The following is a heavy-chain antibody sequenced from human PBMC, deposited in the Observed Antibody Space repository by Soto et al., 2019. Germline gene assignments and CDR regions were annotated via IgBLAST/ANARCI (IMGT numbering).Heavy chain of an antibody. CDR2: ISYDGSNK. J-gene: IGHJ6*02. CDR1: GFTFSSYA. V-gene: IGHV3-30-3*01. CDR3: ARDVESGLCQYYYSYYGMDV. Sequence: GGSLRLSCRASGFTFSSYAMHWLRQAPGTWLEWVAVISYDGSNKYYADSVKGRSTTPRDNSKNTLYLQMNSLRTEDTSVYYCARDVESGLCQYYYSYYGMDVWGQGXTVTV. D-gene: IGHD1-26*01.